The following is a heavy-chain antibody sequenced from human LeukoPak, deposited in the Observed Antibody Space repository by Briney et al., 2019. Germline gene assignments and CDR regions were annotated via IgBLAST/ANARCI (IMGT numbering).Heavy chain of an antibody. V-gene: IGHV3-21*01. D-gene: IGHD3-3*01. CDR1: GFTFSSYG. CDR3: GRELGFGACYDY. Sequence: GRSLRLSCETSGFTFSSYGMNWVRQAPGKGLEWVSSISSSSSYIYYADSVKGRFTISTDNAKNSLYLGMSGVRAEDAGVYYCGRELGFGACYDYWGQGTLVT. CDR2: ISSSSSYI. J-gene: IGHJ4*02.